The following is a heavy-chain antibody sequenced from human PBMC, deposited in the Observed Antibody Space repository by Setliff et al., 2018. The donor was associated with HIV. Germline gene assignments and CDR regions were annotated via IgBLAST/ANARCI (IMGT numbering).Heavy chain of an antibody. V-gene: IGHV1-18*01. J-gene: IGHJ5*02. Sequence: ASVKVSCKASGGTFSSYVISWVRQAPGQGPEWMGWISAYNGHTNYAQNLQGRVTMTTDTSTSTAFMELSSLRSDDTAVYYCARDYSSSWYAGDNWLDPWGQGTLVTVSS. CDR2: ISAYNGHT. CDR1: GGTFSSYV. CDR3: ARDYSSSWYAGDNWLDP. D-gene: IGHD6-13*01.